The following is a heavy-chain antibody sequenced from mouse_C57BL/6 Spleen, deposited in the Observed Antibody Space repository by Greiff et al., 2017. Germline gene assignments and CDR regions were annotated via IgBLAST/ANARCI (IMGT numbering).Heavy chain of an antibody. CDR3: ARKGLLLRYGAMDY. CDR1: GYTFTDYN. Sequence: EVQLQQSGPELVKPGASVKIPCKASGYTFTDYNMDWVKQSHGKSLEWIGDINPNNGGTIYNQKFKGKATLTVDKSSSTAYMELRSLTSEDTAVYYCARKGLLLRYGAMDYWGQGTSVTVSS. CDR2: INPNNGGT. V-gene: IGHV1-18*01. D-gene: IGHD1-1*01. J-gene: IGHJ4*01.